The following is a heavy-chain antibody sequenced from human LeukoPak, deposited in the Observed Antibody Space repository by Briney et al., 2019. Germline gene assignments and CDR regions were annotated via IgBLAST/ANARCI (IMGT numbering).Heavy chain of an antibody. J-gene: IGHJ4*02. V-gene: IGHV3-30-3*01. CDR1: GFTFNEYA. Sequence: GRSLSLSCAASGFTFNEYAIHWVRQAPGKGLEWVAVVSSDGINKYYADSVKGRFTISRDNSKNTLYLQMISLRPEDTAVYYCAREKDYGDYIDFWGQGTLVTVSS. CDR3: AREKDYGDYIDF. D-gene: IGHD4-17*01. CDR2: VSSDGINK.